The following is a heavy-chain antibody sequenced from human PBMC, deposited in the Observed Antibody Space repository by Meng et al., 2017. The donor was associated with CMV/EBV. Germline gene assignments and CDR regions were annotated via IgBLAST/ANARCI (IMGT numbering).Heavy chain of an antibody. Sequence: GESLKTSCAASGFTFSDYYMSWIRQAPGKGLEWVSYISSSGSTIYYADSVKGRFTISRDNAKSSLYLQMNSLRAEDTAVYYCARARVPAAIGAINWFDPWGQGTLVTVSS. J-gene: IGHJ5*02. CDR2: ISSSGSTI. CDR3: ARARVPAAIGAINWFDP. V-gene: IGHV3-11*01. CDR1: GFTFSDYY. D-gene: IGHD2-2*01.